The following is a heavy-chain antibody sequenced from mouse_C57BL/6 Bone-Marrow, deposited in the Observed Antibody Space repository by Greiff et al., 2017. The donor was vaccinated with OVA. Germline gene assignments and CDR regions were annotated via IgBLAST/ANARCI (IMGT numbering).Heavy chain of an antibody. J-gene: IGHJ3*01. CDR1: GYSFTGYY. Sequence: VQLQQSGPELVKPGASVKISCKASGYSFTGYYMNWVKQSPEKSLEWIGEINPRTGGNTYNQKFKAKATLTVDKSSSTAYMQRKSLTSEDSAVYYCARVGTSPFAYWGQGTLVTVSA. V-gene: IGHV1-42*01. CDR3: ARVGTSPFAY. D-gene: IGHD4-1*01. CDR2: INPRTGGN.